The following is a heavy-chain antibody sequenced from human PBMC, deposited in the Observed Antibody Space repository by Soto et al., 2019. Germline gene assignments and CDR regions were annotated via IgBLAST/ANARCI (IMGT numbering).Heavy chain of an antibody. V-gene: IGHV1-69*08. CDR3: AREPMTTVTTVWFDP. CDR1: GGTFSSYT. CDR2: IIPILGIA. J-gene: IGHJ5*02. Sequence: QVQLVQSGAEVKKPGSSVKVSCKASGGTFSSYTISWVRQAPGQGLEWMGRIIPILGIANYAQKFQGRVTITADKSTSTAYMELSRLRSEDTAVYYCAREPMTTVTTVWFDPWGRGTLVTVSS. D-gene: IGHD4-17*01.